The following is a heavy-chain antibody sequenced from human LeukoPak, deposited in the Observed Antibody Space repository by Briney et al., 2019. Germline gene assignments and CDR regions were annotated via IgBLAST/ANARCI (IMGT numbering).Heavy chain of an antibody. CDR3: AKPCQGGGVCFLILE. D-gene: IGHD2-8*02. Sequence: GGSLRLSCAASGFTFSSYGMHWVRQAPGKGLEWVAVISYDGSNKYYADSVKGRFTISRDNSKNTLYLQMNNLKTDDTAVYYCAKPCQGGGVCFLILEWGQGTLLTVSS. V-gene: IGHV3-30*18. CDR1: GFTFSSYG. J-gene: IGHJ4*02. CDR2: ISYDGSNK.